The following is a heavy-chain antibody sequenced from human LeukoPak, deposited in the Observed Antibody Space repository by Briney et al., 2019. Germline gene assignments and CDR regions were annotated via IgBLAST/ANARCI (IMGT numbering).Heavy chain of an antibody. J-gene: IGHJ6*03. V-gene: IGHV3-30*02. CDR3: AKDQIAAAGYYYYYYMDV. CDR1: GFTFSSYG. D-gene: IGHD6-13*01. Sequence: GGSLRLSCAASGFTFSSYGVHWVRQAPGKGLEWVAFIRYDGSNKYYADSVKGRFTISRDNSKNTLYLQMNSLRAEDTAVYYCAKDQIAAAGYYYYYYMDVWGKGTTVTVSS. CDR2: IRYDGSNK.